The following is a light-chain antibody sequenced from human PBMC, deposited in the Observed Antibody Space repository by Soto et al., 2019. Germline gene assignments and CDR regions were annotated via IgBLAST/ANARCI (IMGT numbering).Light chain of an antibody. Sequence: DSQMTKSPSSVSASVGHRVTITCRASQSISSYLNWYQQKPGKAPKLLIYAASSLQSGVPSRFSGSGSGTDFTLTISSLQPEDFATYYCQQSYTTLTFGPGTKVDIK. CDR3: QQSYTTLT. J-gene: IGKJ3*01. CDR2: AAS. V-gene: IGKV1-39*01. CDR1: QSISSY.